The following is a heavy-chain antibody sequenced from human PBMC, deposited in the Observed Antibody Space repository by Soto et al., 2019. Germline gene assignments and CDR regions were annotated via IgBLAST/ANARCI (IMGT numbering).Heavy chain of an antibody. CDR2: ISSTTNYI. CDR1: GFTFTRYS. V-gene: IGHV3-21*06. J-gene: IGHJ4*02. Sequence: PGGSLRLSCAASGFTFTRYSMNWVRQAPGKGLEWVSSISSTTNYIYYGDSMKGRFTISRDNARNSLYLEMNSLRAEDTAVYYCARESEDLTSNFDYWGQGTLVTVSS. CDR3: ARESEDLTSNFDY.